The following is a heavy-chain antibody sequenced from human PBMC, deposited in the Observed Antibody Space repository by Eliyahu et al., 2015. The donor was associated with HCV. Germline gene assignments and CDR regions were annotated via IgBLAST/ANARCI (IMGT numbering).Heavy chain of an antibody. V-gene: IGHV3-33*01. D-gene: IGHD1-26*01. J-gene: IGHJ3*02. CDR1: GFTFSSXG. Sequence: QVQLVESGGGVVQPGRSLRLSCAASGFTFSSXGXHWVRQAPGKGLEWVAVIWYDGSNKYYADSVKGRFTISRDNSKNTLYLQMNSLRAEDTAVYYCARDLGGRYSGSYGENAFDIWGQGTMVTVSS. CDR3: ARDLGGRYSGSYGENAFDI. CDR2: IWYDGSNK.